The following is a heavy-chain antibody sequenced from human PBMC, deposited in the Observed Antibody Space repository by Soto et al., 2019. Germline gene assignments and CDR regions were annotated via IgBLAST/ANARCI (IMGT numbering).Heavy chain of an antibody. CDR3: AKALGYCSGGSCFIDYYYMDV. Sequence: GGSLRLSCAASGFTFSSYAMSWVRQAPGKGLEWVSAISGSGGSTYYADSVKGRFTISRDNSKNTLYLQMNSLRAEDTAVYYCAKALGYCSGGSCFIDYYYMDVWGKGTTVTVSS. J-gene: IGHJ6*03. D-gene: IGHD2-15*01. CDR1: GFTFSSYA. CDR2: ISGSGGST. V-gene: IGHV3-23*01.